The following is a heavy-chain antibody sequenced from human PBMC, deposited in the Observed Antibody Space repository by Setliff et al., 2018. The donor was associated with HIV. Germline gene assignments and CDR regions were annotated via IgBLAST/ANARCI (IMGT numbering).Heavy chain of an antibody. Sequence: KVSCAASGFTFSGSAMHWVRQASGKGLEWVGRIRSKANSYATTYAASVKGRFTISRDDSKNTAYLQMNSLKTEDTAVYYCVSYGDSPHYYYYMDVWGKGTTVTVSS. D-gene: IGHD5-12*01. CDR3: VSYGDSPHYYYYMDV. CDR2: IRSKANSYAT. J-gene: IGHJ6*03. V-gene: IGHV3-73*01. CDR1: GFTFSGSA.